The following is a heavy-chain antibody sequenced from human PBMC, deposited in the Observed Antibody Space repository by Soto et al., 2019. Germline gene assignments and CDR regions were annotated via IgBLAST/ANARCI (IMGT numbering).Heavy chain of an antibody. V-gene: IGHV3-30-3*01. CDR1: GFPISSYA. CDR2: TSYDGSNK. CDR3: ARDRGYSYGFDY. Sequence: QVQLVESGGGVVQPGRSLRLSCAASGFPISSYAMHWVRQAPGKGLEWVAVTSYDGSNKYYADSVKGRFTISRDNSKNALYLQMNSLRAEDTAVYYCARDRGYSYGFDYWGQGTLVTVSS. D-gene: IGHD5-18*01. J-gene: IGHJ4*02.